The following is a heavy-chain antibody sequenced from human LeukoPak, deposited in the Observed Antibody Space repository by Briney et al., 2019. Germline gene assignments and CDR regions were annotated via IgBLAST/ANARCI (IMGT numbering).Heavy chain of an antibody. V-gene: IGHV3-23*01. Sequence: GRSLRLSCAASGFTLSSYAMSWGRQAPGKGLEWVSAISGRARSTYYADSVKGRFTISRHNSKNTLYLQMNSLRAEDTAVYYCAKSRYDSSGLFDYWGQRTLVTVSS. J-gene: IGHJ4*02. CDR1: GFTLSSYA. D-gene: IGHD3-22*01. CDR3: AKSRYDSSGLFDY. CDR2: ISGRARST.